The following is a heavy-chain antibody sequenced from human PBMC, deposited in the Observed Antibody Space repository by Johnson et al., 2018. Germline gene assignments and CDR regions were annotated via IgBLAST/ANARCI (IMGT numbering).Heavy chain of an antibody. D-gene: IGHD6-19*01. Sequence: QVQLVESGAEVKKPGSSVKVSCKASGGTFSSYTISWVRQAPGQGLEWMGRIIPIFGPANYAQKFQGRVTITADESTSTAYMELSSLRSEDTAVYYWARDAGSGWGEYFQHVGQGTLVTVSS. J-gene: IGHJ1*01. V-gene: IGHV1-69*18. CDR3: ARDAGSGWGEYFQH. CDR2: IIPIFGPA. CDR1: GGTFSSYT.